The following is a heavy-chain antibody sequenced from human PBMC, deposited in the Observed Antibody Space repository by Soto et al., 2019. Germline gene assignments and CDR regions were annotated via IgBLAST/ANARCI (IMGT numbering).Heavy chain of an antibody. Sequence: GESLKISCKGSGYTFTSYWIAWVRQMPGKDLEWMGIIYPGDSDTRYSPSFQGQVSISADKSISTAYLQWSSLKASDTAMYYCARQDGSALYYFDYWGQGTLVTSPQ. CDR2: IYPGDSDT. J-gene: IGHJ4*02. V-gene: IGHV5-51*01. CDR1: GYTFTSYW. D-gene: IGHD6-19*01. CDR3: ARQDGSALYYFDY.